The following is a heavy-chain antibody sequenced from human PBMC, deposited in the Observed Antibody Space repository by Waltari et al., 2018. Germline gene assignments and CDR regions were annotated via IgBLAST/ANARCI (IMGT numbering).Heavy chain of an antibody. CDR2: IWYDGSNK. CDR3: ARDRTGRADIVAPTDY. CDR1: GGSFSGYY. D-gene: IGHD5-12*01. Sequence: QVQLQQWGAGLLKPSETLSLTCAVYGGSFSGYYWSWFRQPPGKGLEWVAVIWYDGSNKYYADSVKGRFTISRDNSKNTLYLQMNSLRAEDTAVYYCARDRTGRADIVAPTDYWGQGTLVTVSS. J-gene: IGHJ4*02. V-gene: IGHV3-33*08.